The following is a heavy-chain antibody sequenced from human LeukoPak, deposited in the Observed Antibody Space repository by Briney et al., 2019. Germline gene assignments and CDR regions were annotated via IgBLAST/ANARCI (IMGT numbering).Heavy chain of an antibody. CDR3: GRVSCGGNCYSLIGTFDI. CDR1: GYTFTSYG. Sequence: SVKVSCKASGYTFTSYGISWVRQAPGQALEWMGGILPIFGTTNYAQKFQARVTITADESTSTAYMEMSSLRSEDTAVYYCGRVSCGGNCYSLIGTFDIWGQGTMVTVSS. J-gene: IGHJ3*02. V-gene: IGHV1-69*13. D-gene: IGHD2-15*01. CDR2: ILPIFGTT.